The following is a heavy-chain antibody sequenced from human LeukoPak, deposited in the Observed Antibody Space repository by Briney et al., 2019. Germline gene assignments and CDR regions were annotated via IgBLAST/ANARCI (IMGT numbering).Heavy chain of an antibody. D-gene: IGHD3-10*01. CDR1: GYSFTSYW. Sequence: GESLKISCNGSGYSFTSYWIGWVRQLPGKGLEWMGVIYPGDTDIRYSPSFQGQVTISADKSVSTAYLQWSSLKASDTAMYYCARRITMVRGVYYFDYWGQGTLVTVSS. J-gene: IGHJ4*02. V-gene: IGHV5-51*01. CDR2: IYPGDTDI. CDR3: ARRITMVRGVYYFDY.